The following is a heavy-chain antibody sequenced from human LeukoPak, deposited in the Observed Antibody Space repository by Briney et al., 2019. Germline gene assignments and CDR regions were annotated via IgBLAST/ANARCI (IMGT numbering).Heavy chain of an antibody. D-gene: IGHD7-27*01. J-gene: IGHJ4*02. CDR3: ARDDGDEGNY. V-gene: IGHV3-53*01. CDR2: IYSGGST. CDR1: GFTVSSNY. Sequence: GGSLRLSCAASGFTVSSNYMSWVRQAPGKGLEWVSVIYSGGSTYYADSVKGRFTISRDNSKNTLYLQMSSLRTADTAVYYCARDDGDEGNYWGQGTLVTVSS.